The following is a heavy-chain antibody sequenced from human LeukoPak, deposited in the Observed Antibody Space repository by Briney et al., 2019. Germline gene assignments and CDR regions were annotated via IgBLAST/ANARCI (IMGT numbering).Heavy chain of an antibody. V-gene: IGHV4-59*01. Sequence: SETLSLTCTVSGGSISSYYWSWIRQPPGKGLEWIGYIYYSGSTNYNPSLKSRVTISVDTSKNQFSLKLSSVTTADTAVYYCAREPSTGAWFDIWGQGTLVTVSS. CDR2: IYYSGST. D-gene: IGHD4-17*01. CDR1: GGSISSYY. J-gene: IGHJ5*02. CDR3: AREPSTGAWFDI.